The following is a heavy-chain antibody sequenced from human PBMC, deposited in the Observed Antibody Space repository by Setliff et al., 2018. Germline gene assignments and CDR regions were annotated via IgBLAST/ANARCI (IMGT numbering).Heavy chain of an antibody. CDR1: GFTFSSFW. CDR3: AREYYDSSGFSYGMDV. D-gene: IGHD3-22*01. Sequence: GGSLRLSCAASGFTFSSFWMTWVRQAPGKGLEWVANIDPDGIGKYYIDSVKGRFTISRDNSKNTQYLQMHSLRVEDTAVYYCAREYYDSSGFSYGMDVWGQGTTVTVSS. V-gene: IGHV3-7*01. CDR2: IDPDGIGK. J-gene: IGHJ6*02.